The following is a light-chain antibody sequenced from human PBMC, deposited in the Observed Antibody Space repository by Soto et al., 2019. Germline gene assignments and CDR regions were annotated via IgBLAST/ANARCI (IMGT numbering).Light chain of an antibody. CDR2: GAS. CDR3: QQYGSSHRT. V-gene: IGKV3-20*01. J-gene: IGKJ1*01. Sequence: EIMLTQSPGTLSLSPGERATLSCRAGQNIFNQYLAWYQQRPGQGPRLLIHGASTRATGIPERFSGSGSGTDFSLTISSLDLDDFAVYYCQQYGSSHRTFGQGTKVELK. CDR1: QNIFNQY.